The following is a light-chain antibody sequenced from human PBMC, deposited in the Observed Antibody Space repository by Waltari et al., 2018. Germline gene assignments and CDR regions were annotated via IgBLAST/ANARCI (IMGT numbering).Light chain of an antibody. J-gene: IGLJ2*01. CDR2: EVN. CDR1: NSDIGTYNY. V-gene: IGLV2-8*01. Sequence: QSALTQPPSASGSPGQSVTISCSGTNSDIGTYNYVSWFQQHPDRAPNLLIYEVNKRPSGVPDRFSGAKSDNRASLTVSGLQADDEAVYHCSAYAGSNTLVFGGGTRLTVL. CDR3: SAYAGSNTLV.